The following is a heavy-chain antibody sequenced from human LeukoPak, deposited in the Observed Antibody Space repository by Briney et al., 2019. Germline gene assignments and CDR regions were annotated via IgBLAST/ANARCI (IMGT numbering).Heavy chain of an antibody. V-gene: IGHV4-30-2*01. D-gene: IGHD3-3*01. Sequence: SQTLSLTCAVSGGSISSGGYSWSWIRQPPGKGLEWIGYIYHSGSTYYNPSLKSRVTISVDRSKNQFSLKLSSVTAADTAVYYCARDFWSGYYISGAFDYWGQGTLVTVSS. CDR2: IYHSGST. CDR1: GGSISSGGYS. J-gene: IGHJ4*02. CDR3: ARDFWSGYYISGAFDY.